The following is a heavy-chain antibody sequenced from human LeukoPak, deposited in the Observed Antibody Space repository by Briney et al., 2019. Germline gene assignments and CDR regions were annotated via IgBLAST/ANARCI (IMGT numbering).Heavy chain of an antibody. CDR1: GGSFSGYH. J-gene: IGHJ4*02. CDR2: INHSGST. V-gene: IGHV4-34*01. CDR3: ARVSSRGSGSYFY. D-gene: IGHD3-10*01. Sequence: PSETLSLTCAVYGGSFSGYHWSWIRQPPGKGLEWIGEINHSGSTNYNPSLKSRVTISVDTSKNQFSLKLSSVTAADTAVYYCARVSSRGSGSYFYWGQGTLVTVSS.